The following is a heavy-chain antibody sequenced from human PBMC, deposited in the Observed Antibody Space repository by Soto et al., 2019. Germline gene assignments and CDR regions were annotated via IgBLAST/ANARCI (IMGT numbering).Heavy chain of an antibody. CDR2: IYYSGST. V-gene: IGHV4-59*01. Sequence: PSETLSLTCTVSGGSISGYYWSWIRQPPGKGLEWIGYIYYSGSTNYNPSLKSRVTISVDTSKNQFSLKLSSVTAADTAVYYCARWGYSSSWFTFDYWGQGTLVTVSS. D-gene: IGHD6-13*01. CDR3: ARWGYSSSWFTFDY. J-gene: IGHJ4*02. CDR1: GGSISGYY.